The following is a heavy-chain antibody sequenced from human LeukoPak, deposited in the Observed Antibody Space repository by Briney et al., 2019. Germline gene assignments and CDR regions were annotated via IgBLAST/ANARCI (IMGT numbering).Heavy chain of an antibody. CDR3: ARGWYDYVWGSYRPSYYFDY. CDR1: GGSISSYY. J-gene: IGHJ4*02. D-gene: IGHD3-16*02. V-gene: IGHV4-34*01. CDR2: INHSGST. Sequence: SETLSLTCTVSGGSISSYYWSWIRQPPGKGLEWIGEINHSGSTNYNPSLKSRVTISVDTSKNQFSLKLSSVTAADTAVYYCARGWYDYVWGSYRPSYYFDYWGQGTLVTVSS.